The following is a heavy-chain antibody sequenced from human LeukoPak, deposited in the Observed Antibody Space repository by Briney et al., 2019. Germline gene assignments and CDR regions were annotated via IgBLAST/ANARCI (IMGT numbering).Heavy chain of an antibody. J-gene: IGHJ4*02. CDR3: ATSDDSSGSD. Sequence: GGSLRLSCGASGITFSGYWMSWVRQAPAKGLEWVANINQDETVKHYVDSVKGRFTISRDNAKNSLFLQMNSLRVEDTALYYCATSDDSSGSDWGQGTMVTVSS. D-gene: IGHD3-22*01. CDR2: INQDETVK. CDR1: GITFSGYW. V-gene: IGHV3-7*01.